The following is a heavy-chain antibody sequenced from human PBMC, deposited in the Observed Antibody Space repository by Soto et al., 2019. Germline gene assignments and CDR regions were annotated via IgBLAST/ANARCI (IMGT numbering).Heavy chain of an antibody. CDR1: GGSFSGYY. V-gene: IGHV4-34*01. D-gene: IGHD1-7*01. Sequence: SETLSLTCAVYGGSFSGYYWSWIRQPPGKGLEWIGEINHSGSTNYNPSLKSRVTISVDTSKNQFSLKLSSVTAADTAVYYCARSRILNWNSARHFDYWGQGTLVTVSS. CDR2: INHSGST. CDR3: ARSRILNWNSARHFDY. J-gene: IGHJ4*02.